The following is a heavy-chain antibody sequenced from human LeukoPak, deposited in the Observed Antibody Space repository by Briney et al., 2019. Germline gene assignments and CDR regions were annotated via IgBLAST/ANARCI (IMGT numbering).Heavy chain of an antibody. D-gene: IGHD6-13*01. CDR3: ARVPYSSSWYQYYFDY. Sequence: GGALRLSCAASGFTFSSCSMNWVRQAPGKGLEWGSSISSSSSYIYYADSVKGRFTISRDNAKNSLYLQMNSLRAEDTAVYYCARVPYSSSWYQYYFDYWGQGTLVTVSS. CDR2: ISSSSSYI. J-gene: IGHJ4*02. CDR1: GFTFSSCS. V-gene: IGHV3-21*01.